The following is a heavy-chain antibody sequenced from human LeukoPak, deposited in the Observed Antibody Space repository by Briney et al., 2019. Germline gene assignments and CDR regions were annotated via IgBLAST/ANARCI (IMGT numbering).Heavy chain of an antibody. CDR3: ARLYGGMASFDY. Sequence: PSETLSLTCTVSGGSISSSSYYWGWIRQPPGKGLEWIGSIYYSGSTYYNPSLKSRVTISVDTSKNQFSLKLSSVTAADTAVYYCARLYGGMASFDYWGQGTLVTVSS. CDR2: IYYSGST. J-gene: IGHJ4*02. V-gene: IGHV4-39*01. CDR1: GGSISSSSYY. D-gene: IGHD4-23*01.